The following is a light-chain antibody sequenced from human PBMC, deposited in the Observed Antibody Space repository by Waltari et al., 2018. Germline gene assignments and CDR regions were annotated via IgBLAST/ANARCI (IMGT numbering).Light chain of an antibody. J-gene: IGKJ1*01. V-gene: IGKV3-20*01. CDR2: GAS. CDR1: QSVTRA. Sequence: EIVLTQSPGTLSLSPGESATLACRTSQSVTRALPWYQQKPGQAPRLLNYGASNRATGIPDRFSGSGSGTDFSLTISSLEPEDFAVYYCQHYLRLPVTFGQGTKVEVK. CDR3: QHYLRLPVT.